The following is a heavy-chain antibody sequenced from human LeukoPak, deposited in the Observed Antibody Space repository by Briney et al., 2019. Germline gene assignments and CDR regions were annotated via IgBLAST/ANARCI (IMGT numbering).Heavy chain of an antibody. CDR1: GFTFSSYS. D-gene: IGHD2-15*01. Sequence: GGSLRLSCAASGFTFSSYSMNWVRQAPGKGLEWVSSISSSSSYIYYADSVKGRFTISRDNAKNSLYLQMNSLRAEDRAVYYCARDREVVAATFDYWGQGTLVTVSS. V-gene: IGHV3-21*01. CDR3: ARDREVVAATFDY. CDR2: ISSSSSYI. J-gene: IGHJ4*02.